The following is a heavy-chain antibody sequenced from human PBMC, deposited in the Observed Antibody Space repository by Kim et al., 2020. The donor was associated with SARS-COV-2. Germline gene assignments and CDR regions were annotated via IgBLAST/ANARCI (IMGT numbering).Heavy chain of an antibody. CDR3: AREERTYYYDSSGYYFFDY. CDR1: GYTFTSYG. CDR2: ISAYNGNT. J-gene: IGHJ4*02. D-gene: IGHD3-22*01. Sequence: ASVKVSCKASGYTFTSYGISWVRQAPGQGLEWMGWISAYNGNTNYAQKLQGRVTMTTDTSTSTAYMELRSLRSDDTAVYYCAREERTYYYDSSGYYFFDYWGQGTLVTVSS. V-gene: IGHV1-18*04.